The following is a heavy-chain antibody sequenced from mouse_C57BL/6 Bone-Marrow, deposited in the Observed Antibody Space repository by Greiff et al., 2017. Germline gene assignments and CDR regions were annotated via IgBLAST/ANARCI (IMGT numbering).Heavy chain of an antibody. V-gene: IGHV5-6*01. CDR1: GFTFSSYG. CDR3: ARQITSFDY. D-gene: IGHD1-1*01. Sequence: EVKLVESGGDLVKPGGSLKLSCAASGFTFSSYGMSWVRQTPDKRLEWVATISSGGSYTYYPDSVKGRFTISRDNAKNTLYLQMSRLKSEDTAMYYCARQITSFDYWGQGTTLTVSS. CDR2: ISSGGSYT. J-gene: IGHJ2*01.